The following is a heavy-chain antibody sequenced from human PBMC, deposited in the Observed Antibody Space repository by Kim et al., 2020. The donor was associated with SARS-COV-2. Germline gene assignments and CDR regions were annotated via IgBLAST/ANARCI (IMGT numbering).Heavy chain of an antibody. D-gene: IGHD2-21*01. J-gene: IGHJ4*02. V-gene: IGHV1-3*01. CDR3: VRGLLGGDGH. CDR2: INAGNGDT. Sequence: ASVKVSCKASGYTFTNYGIHWVRQAPGQRLEWMGWINAGNGDTKYSQRFQGRVTITRDTSASTAYMELSSLRSEDAAVYYCVRGLLGGDGHWGQGTLVTVSS. CDR1: GYTFTNYG.